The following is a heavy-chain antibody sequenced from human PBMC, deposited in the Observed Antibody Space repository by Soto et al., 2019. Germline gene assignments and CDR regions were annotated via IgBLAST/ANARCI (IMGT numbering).Heavy chain of an antibody. Sequence: PGGSLRLSCAASGFIFSDYYMSWIRQAPGKGLEWVSYISSSGNTKYYADSVKGRFTISRDNAKSSLYLQMNSLRAEDTAVYYCATEDYFDTSAYFHWGQGTLVTVSS. CDR1: GFIFSDYY. J-gene: IGHJ4*02. V-gene: IGHV3-11*01. CDR2: ISSSGNTK. D-gene: IGHD3-22*01. CDR3: ATEDYFDTSAYFH.